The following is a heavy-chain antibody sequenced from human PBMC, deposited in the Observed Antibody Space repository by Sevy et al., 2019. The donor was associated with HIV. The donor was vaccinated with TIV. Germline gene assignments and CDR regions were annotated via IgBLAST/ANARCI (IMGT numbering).Heavy chain of an antibody. CDR2: ISGSGGST. CDR1: GFTFSSYA. D-gene: IGHD3-16*01. V-gene: IGHV3-23*01. J-gene: IGHJ4*02. CDR3: AKEGDDYVWGSYFY. Sequence: GGSLRLSCAASGFTFSSYAISWVRQAPGKGLEWVSAISGSGGSTYYADSVKGRFTISRDNSKNTLYLQMNSLRAEDTAVYYCAKEGDDYVWGSYFYWGQGTLVTVSS.